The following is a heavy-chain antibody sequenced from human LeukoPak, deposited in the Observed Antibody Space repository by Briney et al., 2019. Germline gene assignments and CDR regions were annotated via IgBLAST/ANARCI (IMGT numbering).Heavy chain of an antibody. Sequence: SETLSLTCTVSGGSISSGDYYWSWIRQPPGKGLEWIGYIYYSGSTYYNPSLKSRVTISVDTSKNQFSLKLSPVTAADTAVYYCARESFSSGYFEFDYWGQGTLVTVSS. J-gene: IGHJ4*02. V-gene: IGHV4-30-4*01. CDR1: GGSISSGDYY. CDR3: ARESFSSGYFEFDY. CDR2: IYYSGST. D-gene: IGHD3-22*01.